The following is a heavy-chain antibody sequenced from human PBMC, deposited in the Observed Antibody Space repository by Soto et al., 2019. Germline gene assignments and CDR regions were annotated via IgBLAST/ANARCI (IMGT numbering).Heavy chain of an antibody. J-gene: IGHJ6*02. CDR2: ISGSGFKK. Sequence: GGSLRLSCAASGFIFENFGMSWVRQAPGKGLEWISSISGSGFKKYYADSVKGRFTISRDNSKSTVYLELNNLSAEDTAMYYCAKDRYCSGGTCLNFYGMDVWGQGTTVTSP. CDR1: GFIFENFG. D-gene: IGHD2-15*01. V-gene: IGHV3-23*01. CDR3: AKDRYCSGGTCLNFYGMDV.